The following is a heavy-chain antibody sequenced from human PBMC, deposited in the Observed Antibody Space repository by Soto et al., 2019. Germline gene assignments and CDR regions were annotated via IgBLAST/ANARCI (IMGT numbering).Heavy chain of an antibody. CDR3: ARDGGGKEFWTGHPTGWFDP. CDR1: GFTFSTYA. V-gene: IGHV3-30-3*01. D-gene: IGHD3-3*01. J-gene: IGHJ5*02. Sequence: QVQLVESGGGVVQPGRSLRLSCAASGFTFSTYAMHWVRQAPGKGLEWMAVISFDGSNKDYADSLRGRFTISRDNSKNTLQLEMNSLRADDTAVYYCARDGGGKEFWTGHPTGWFDPWGQGTLVSVSS. CDR2: ISFDGSNK.